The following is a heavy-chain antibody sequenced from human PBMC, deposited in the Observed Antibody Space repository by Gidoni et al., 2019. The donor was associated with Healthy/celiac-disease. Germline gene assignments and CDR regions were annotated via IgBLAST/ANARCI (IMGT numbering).Heavy chain of an antibody. CDR3: ATPLSSSGWYGDYYYYGMDV. V-gene: IGHV1-24*01. Sequence: QVQLVQSGAEVKKPGASVKVSCKVSGYTLTELSMHWVRQAPGKGLEWMGGFDPEDGETIYAQKFQGRVTMTEDTSTDTAYMELSSLRSEDTAVYYCATPLSSSGWYGDYYYYGMDVWGQGTTVTVSS. CDR1: GYTLTELS. J-gene: IGHJ6*02. D-gene: IGHD6-19*01. CDR2: FDPEDGET.